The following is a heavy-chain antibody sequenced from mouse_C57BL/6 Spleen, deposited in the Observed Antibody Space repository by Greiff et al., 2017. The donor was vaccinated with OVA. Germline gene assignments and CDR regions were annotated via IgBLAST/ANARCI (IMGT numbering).Heavy chain of an antibody. Sequence: VQLQQSGAELVRPGTSVKVSCKASGYAFTNYLIEWVKQRPGQGLEWIGVINPGSGGTNYNEKFKGKATLTADKSSSTAYMQLSSLTSEDSAVYFCARGDYSNYYFDDWGQGTTLTVSS. CDR3: ARGDYSNYYFDD. CDR1: GYAFTNYL. J-gene: IGHJ2*01. D-gene: IGHD2-5*01. V-gene: IGHV1-54*01. CDR2: INPGSGGT.